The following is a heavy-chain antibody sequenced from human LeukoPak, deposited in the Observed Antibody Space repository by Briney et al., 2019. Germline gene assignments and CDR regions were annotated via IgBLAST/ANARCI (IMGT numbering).Heavy chain of an antibody. Sequence: SGGSLRLSCAASGFTFSSYSMNWVRQAPGQGLEWVSYISSTGNTIYYADSVKGRFTLSRDNAKNSLYLQMNSLRDEDTAVYYCARRGSNSWALDYWGQGTLVTVSS. CDR1: GFTFSSYS. CDR3: ARRGSNSWALDY. CDR2: ISSTGNTI. J-gene: IGHJ4*02. D-gene: IGHD6-13*01. V-gene: IGHV3-48*02.